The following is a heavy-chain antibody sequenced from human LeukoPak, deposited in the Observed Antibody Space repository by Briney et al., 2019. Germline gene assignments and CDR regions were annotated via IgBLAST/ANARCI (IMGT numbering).Heavy chain of an antibody. V-gene: IGHV3-30*04. CDR1: GFTFSSYA. CDR3: ARDRQGGGITMVRGVINPDFDY. J-gene: IGHJ4*02. Sequence: GGSLRLSCAASGFTFSSYAMHWVRQAPGKGLEWVAVTSYDGSNKYYADSVKGRFTISRDNSKNTLYLQMNSLRAEDTAVYYCARDRQGGGITMVRGVINPDFDYWGQGTLVTVSS. D-gene: IGHD3-10*01. CDR2: TSYDGSNK.